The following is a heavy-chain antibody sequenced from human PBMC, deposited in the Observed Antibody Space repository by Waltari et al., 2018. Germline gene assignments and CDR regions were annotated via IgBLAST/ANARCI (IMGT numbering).Heavy chain of an antibody. CDR2: IYYSVST. Sequence: QLQLQESGPGLVKPSETLSLTCTVSGGSISSSSYYWGWIRQPPGKGLEWIGSIYYSVSTCYTPSLKSRVTISVDTSKNQFSLKLSSVTAADTAVYYCARSGDYGEYYYYGMDVWGQGTTVTVSS. CDR1: GGSISSSSYY. CDR3: ARSGDYGEYYYYGMDV. D-gene: IGHD2-21*02. V-gene: IGHV4-39*01. J-gene: IGHJ6*02.